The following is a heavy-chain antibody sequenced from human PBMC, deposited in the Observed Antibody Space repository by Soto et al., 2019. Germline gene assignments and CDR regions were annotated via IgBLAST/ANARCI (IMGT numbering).Heavy chain of an antibody. J-gene: IGHJ6*03. Sequence: QVQLQESGPGLVKPSQTLSLTCTVSGGSISSGGYYWSWIRQHPGKGLEWIGYIYYSGSTYYNPSLKSRVTTSVDTSKSQYSRKLSSVTAADTAVYYCARERIAARPYPYYYYYYYMDVWGKGTTVTVSS. D-gene: IGHD6-6*01. CDR3: ARERIAARPYPYYYYYYYMDV. CDR2: IYYSGST. V-gene: IGHV4-31*03. CDR1: GGSISSGGYY.